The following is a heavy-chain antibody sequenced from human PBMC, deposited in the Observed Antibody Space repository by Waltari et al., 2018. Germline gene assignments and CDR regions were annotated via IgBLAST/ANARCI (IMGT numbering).Heavy chain of an antibody. D-gene: IGHD5-18*01. J-gene: IGHJ5*02. CDR3: ARDSSGYSYDNWFDP. CDR2: IYTRGGT. Sequence: QVQLQESGPGLVKPSETLSLTCTVSGGSISSYYWSWIRQPAGKGLEWIGRIYTRGGTNYNPSLKSRVTMSVDTSKNQFSLKLSSVTAADTAVYYCARDSSGYSYDNWFDPWGQGTLVTVSS. V-gene: IGHV4-4*07. CDR1: GGSISSYY.